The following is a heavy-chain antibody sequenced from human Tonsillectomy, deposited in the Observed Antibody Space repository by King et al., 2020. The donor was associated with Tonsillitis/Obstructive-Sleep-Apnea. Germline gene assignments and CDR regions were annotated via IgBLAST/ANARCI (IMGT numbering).Heavy chain of an antibody. J-gene: IGHJ4*02. CDR2: LNWNGDST. D-gene: IGHD4-17*01. Sequence: VQLVESGGGVVWPGGSLRLSCAASGFTFDDFGMSWVRQAPGKGLEWGAGLNWNGDSTRYADSVKGRFTISRDNAKKSLYLQMSSLTAEDTAFYYCARNFGDPEYWGQGTLVTVSS. V-gene: IGHV3-20*04. CDR1: GFTFDDFG. CDR3: ARNFGDPEY.